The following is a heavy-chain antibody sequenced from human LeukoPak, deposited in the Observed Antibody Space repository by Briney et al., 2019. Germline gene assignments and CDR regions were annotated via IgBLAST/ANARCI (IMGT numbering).Heavy chain of an antibody. CDR3: AIYFAGAGGRGT. D-gene: IGHD2/OR15-2a*01. CDR2: IYNGGNT. CDR1: GGSISSGDFH. J-gene: IGHJ4*02. Sequence: SETLSLTCTVSGGSISSGDFHWSWLRQHPGKGLEWIGYIYNGGNTYYKPSLKSRVTISVDASNNQFSLKLSSVTAADTAVYYCAIYFAGAGGRGTWGQGTLVTVSS. V-gene: IGHV4-31*03.